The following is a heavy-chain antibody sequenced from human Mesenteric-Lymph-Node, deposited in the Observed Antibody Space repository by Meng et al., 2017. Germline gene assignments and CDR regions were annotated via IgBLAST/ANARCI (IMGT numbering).Heavy chain of an antibody. CDR3: ARGGGNSWYIDY. V-gene: IGHV4-34*01. CDR2: INHSEST. J-gene: IGHJ4*02. D-gene: IGHD6-13*01. Sequence: QLQLQQWGAGLLKPSESLSLTCVVHGWSFSGYYWSWIRQPPGKGLEWIGEINHSESTNYNPSLKSRVTISVDTSKNKFSLKLSSVTAADTAVYYCARGGGNSWYIDYWGQGTLVTVSS. CDR1: GWSFSGYY.